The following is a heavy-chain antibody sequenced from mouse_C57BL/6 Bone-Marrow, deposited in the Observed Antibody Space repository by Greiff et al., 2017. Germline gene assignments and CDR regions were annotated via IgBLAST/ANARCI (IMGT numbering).Heavy chain of an antibody. CDR1: GFNFKNSY. D-gene: IGHD1-1*01. CDR2: IDPAHGNT. CDR3: ASAYYCRFYY. Sequence: EVQLQQSVAELVRPGASVKLSCTASGFNFKNSYMHWVKQRPEQGLEWIGRIDPAHGNTKYAPKFQGKATITADTSSNTAYLQLSSLTSEDTAIYYWASAYYCRFYYWGQGTTLTVSS. J-gene: IGHJ2*01. V-gene: IGHV14-3*01.